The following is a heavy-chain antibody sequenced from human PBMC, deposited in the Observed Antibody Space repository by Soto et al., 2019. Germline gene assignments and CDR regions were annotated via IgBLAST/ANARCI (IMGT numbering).Heavy chain of an antibody. CDR2: INAGNGNT. Sequence: QVQLVQSGAEVRKPGASVKVSCKASGYSFTNSAMHWVRQAPGQRLEWMGWINAGNGNTRYSRKFQGRVTITGDTYARTVYMDLSSLRSEDTAVYYCARLLSGYYAYWGQGTLVTVSS. CDR3: ARLLSGYYAY. V-gene: IGHV1-3*01. CDR1: GYSFTNSA. J-gene: IGHJ4*02. D-gene: IGHD3-22*01.